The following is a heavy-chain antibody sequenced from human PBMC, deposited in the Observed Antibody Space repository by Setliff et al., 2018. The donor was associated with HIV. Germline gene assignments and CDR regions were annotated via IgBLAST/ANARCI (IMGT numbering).Heavy chain of an antibody. V-gene: IGHV3-20*04. CDR2: INWNGGST. J-gene: IGHJ4*02. CDR3: ARDVSWRVRTYIDY. Sequence: GGSLRLSCAASGFTFDDYGMSWVRQAPGKGLEWVSGINWNGGSTGYADSVRGRFTISRDNAKISLYLQMNSLTAEDTAVYYCARDVSWRVRTYIDYWGQGALVTVS. D-gene: IGHD3-3*01. CDR1: GFTFDDYG.